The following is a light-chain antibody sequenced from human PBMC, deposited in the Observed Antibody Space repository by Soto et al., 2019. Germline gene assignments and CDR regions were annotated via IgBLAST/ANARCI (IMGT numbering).Light chain of an antibody. J-gene: IGKJ5*01. CDR3: QQSYSTPLP. Sequence: DIQMTQSPSSLSASVGDRVSITCRASQSISSYLNWYQQKPGKAPKLLIYAASSLLSGVPSRFSGSGSGTDFTLTISSLQPEDFATYYCQQSYSTPLPFGQGTRLAI. CDR1: QSISSY. V-gene: IGKV1-39*01. CDR2: AAS.